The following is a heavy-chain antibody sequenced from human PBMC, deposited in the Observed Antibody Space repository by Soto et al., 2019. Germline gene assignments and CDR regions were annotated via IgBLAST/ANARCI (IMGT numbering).Heavy chain of an antibody. CDR3: AREGVAPYYYYGMDV. D-gene: IGHD5-12*01. J-gene: IGHJ6*02. V-gene: IGHV1-18*01. CDR1: GYTFTRSG. CDR2: ISSYNGDT. Sequence: QVQLVQSGAEVKKPGASVKVSCKASGYTFTRSGISWVRQAPGQGPEGMGWISSYNGDTNYAQTFQGRVTMTTDTSTSTAYMELWSLRSDDTAVYYCAREGVAPYYYYGMDVWCQGTPVTVSS.